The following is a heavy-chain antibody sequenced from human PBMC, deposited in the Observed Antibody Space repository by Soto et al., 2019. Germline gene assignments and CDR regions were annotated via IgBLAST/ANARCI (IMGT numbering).Heavy chain of an antibody. Sequence: GESLKISCKGSGYSFTSYWISWVRQMPGKGLEWMGRIDPSDSYTNHSPSFQGHVTISADKSISTAYLQWSSLKASDTAMYYCARHKGKFRRRLGYYGMDVWGQGTTVTVSS. CDR1: GYSFTSYW. CDR3: ARHKGKFRRRLGYYGMDV. CDR2: IDPSDSYT. V-gene: IGHV5-10-1*01. J-gene: IGHJ6*02.